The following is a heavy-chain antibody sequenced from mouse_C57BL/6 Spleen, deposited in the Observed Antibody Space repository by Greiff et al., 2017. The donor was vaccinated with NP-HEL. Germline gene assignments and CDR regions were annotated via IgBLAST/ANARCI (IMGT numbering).Heavy chain of an antibody. V-gene: IGHV1-18*01. CDR2: INPNNGGT. J-gene: IGHJ1*03. Sequence: VQLQQSGPELVKPGASVKIPCKASGYTFTDYNMDWVKQSHGKSLEWIGDINPNNGGTIYNQKFKGKATLTVYKSSSTAYMELRSLTSEDTAVYYCARDGNYPTPWYFDVWGTGTTVTVSS. D-gene: IGHD2-1*01. CDR1: GYTFTDYN. CDR3: ARDGNYPTPWYFDV.